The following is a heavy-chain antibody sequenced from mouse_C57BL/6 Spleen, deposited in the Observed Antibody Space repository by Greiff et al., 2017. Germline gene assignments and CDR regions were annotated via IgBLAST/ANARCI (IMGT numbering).Heavy chain of an antibody. Sequence: VQLQQPGAELVKPGASVKLSCKASGYTFTSYWMQWVKQRPGQGLEWIGEIDPSDSYTNYNQKFKGKATLTVDTSSSTAYMQLSSLTSEDSAVYYCARWPKLDNWGQGTTLTVSS. J-gene: IGHJ2*01. CDR1: GYTFTSYW. V-gene: IGHV1-50*01. CDR3: ARWPKLDN. CDR2: IDPSDSYT.